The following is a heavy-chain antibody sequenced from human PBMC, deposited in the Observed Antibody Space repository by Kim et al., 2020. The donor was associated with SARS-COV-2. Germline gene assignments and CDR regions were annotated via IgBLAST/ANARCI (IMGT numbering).Heavy chain of an antibody. CDR3: ARGSSGDDILTGLDY. V-gene: IGHV4-34*01. D-gene: IGHD3-9*01. Sequence: SETLSLTCAVYGGSFSGYYWSWIRQPPGKGLEWIGEINHSGSTNYNPSLKSRVTISVDTSKNQFSLKLSSVTAADTAVYYCARGSSGDDILTGLDYWGQGTLVTVSS. CDR2: INHSGST. CDR1: GGSFSGYY. J-gene: IGHJ4*02.